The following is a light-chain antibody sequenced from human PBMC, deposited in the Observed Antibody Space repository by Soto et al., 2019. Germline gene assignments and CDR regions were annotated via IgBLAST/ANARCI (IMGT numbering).Light chain of an antibody. CDR1: SSNIGSNT. CDR3: AAWDDSLNGPV. J-gene: IGLJ1*01. V-gene: IGLV1-44*01. Sequence: QSVLTQPPSASGTPGQRVTISCSGCSSNIGSNTVNWYQQLPGTAPKLLIYSNNQRLSGVPDRFSGSKSGTSASLAISGLQPEDEADSYCAAWDDSLNGPVFGTGTKLTVL. CDR2: SNN.